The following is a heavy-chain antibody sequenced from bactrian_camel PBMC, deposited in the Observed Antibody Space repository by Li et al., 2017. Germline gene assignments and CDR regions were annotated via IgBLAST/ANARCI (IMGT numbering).Heavy chain of an antibody. CDR1: ELTSSDYC. V-gene: IGHV3S26*01. D-gene: IGHD3*01. J-gene: IGHJ4*01. Sequence: HVQLVESGGGSVQAGGSLRLSCVVSELTSSDYCMGWFRQAPGKEREGVAAIDSDEFTSYTDAVERRFTLYQDNANRTLYLHMTDLKPEDAAMYYCAAETAPCRHISMVRSAFYWGQGTQVTVS. CDR3: AAETAPCRHISMVRSAFY. CDR2: IDSDEFT.